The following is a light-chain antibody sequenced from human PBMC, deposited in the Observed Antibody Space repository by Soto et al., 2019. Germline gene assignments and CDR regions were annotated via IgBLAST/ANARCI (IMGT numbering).Light chain of an antibody. V-gene: IGKV1-5*01. Sequence: DIQMTQSPSTLSASVGDRVTIKCRASQNIGNWLAWYQQRPGKAPNLLIYGASSLQTGVPTRFSGSGFGTEFTLIISSLQPDDFATDYCQQYDSYPYTFGQGTKLEIK. CDR1: QNIGNW. CDR2: GAS. CDR3: QQYDSYPYT. J-gene: IGKJ2*01.